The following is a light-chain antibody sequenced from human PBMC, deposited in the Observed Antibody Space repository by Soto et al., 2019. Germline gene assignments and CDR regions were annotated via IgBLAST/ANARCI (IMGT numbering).Light chain of an antibody. CDR3: QQHNSYPHT. Sequence: DIPMTQSPSSLSASVGDRVTITCRASQGINNYLAWFQQKPGKAPKSLIYAASILQSGVPSKFSGSGSGTEFTLTINSLQPEDFATYYCQQHNSYPHTFGQGTKLEIK. V-gene: IGKV1-16*02. CDR2: AAS. J-gene: IGKJ2*01. CDR1: QGINNY.